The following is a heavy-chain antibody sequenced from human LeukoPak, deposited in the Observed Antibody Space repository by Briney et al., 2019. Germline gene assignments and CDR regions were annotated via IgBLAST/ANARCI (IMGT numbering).Heavy chain of an antibody. J-gene: IGHJ4*02. V-gene: IGHV1-2*02. Sequence: ASVKVSCKATVYTFTGVFIHWVRPAPGQGLEWMAWINPQSGATNYAQKFQGRVTMTRDMSINTAYMEVTSLRFDDTAVYYCARGGDDSGLYFAYWGQGTLVTVSS. CDR3: ARGGDDSGLYFAY. CDR1: VYTFTGVF. D-gene: IGHD3-22*01. CDR2: INPQSGAT.